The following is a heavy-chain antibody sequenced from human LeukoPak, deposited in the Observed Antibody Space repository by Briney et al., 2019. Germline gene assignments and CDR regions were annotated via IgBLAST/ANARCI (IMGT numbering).Heavy chain of an antibody. CDR3: AKTTTYYYGMDV. CDR1: GGTFISYA. J-gene: IGHJ6*02. CDR2: IIPILGIA. V-gene: IGHV1-69*04. Sequence: ASVKVSCKASGGTFISYAISWVRQAPGQGLEWMGRIIPILGIANYAQKFQGRVTITADKSTSTAYMELSSLRSEDTAVYYCAKTTTYYYGMDVWGQGTTVTVSS. D-gene: IGHD4-17*01.